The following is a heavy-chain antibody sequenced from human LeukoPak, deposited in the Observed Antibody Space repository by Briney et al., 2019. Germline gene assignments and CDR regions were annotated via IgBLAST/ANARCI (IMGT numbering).Heavy chain of an antibody. Sequence: GGSLRLSCAASGFIFTDYWMNWVRQAPGKGLEWVAMIKYDGIDKQYLDSVKGRFTISRDNAKNSLYLQMNSLRAEGTAVYYCARGYCSGGSCDTGPFDYWGQGTLVTVSS. J-gene: IGHJ4*02. V-gene: IGHV3-7*01. D-gene: IGHD2-15*01. CDR2: IKYDGIDK. CDR3: ARGYCSGGSCDTGPFDY. CDR1: GFIFTDYW.